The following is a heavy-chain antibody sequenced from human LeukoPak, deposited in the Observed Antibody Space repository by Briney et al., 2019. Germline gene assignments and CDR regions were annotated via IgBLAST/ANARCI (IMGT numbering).Heavy chain of an antibody. V-gene: IGHV4-38-2*02. CDR2: VYHTGTT. J-gene: IGHJ4*02. D-gene: IGHD4-17*01. Sequence: SETLSLTCVVSGYSVSSGYYWGWIRQSPGKGLEWIASVYHTGTTYYNPSLKSRASISVNMSKNHVSLRLTSVTAADTAMYYCTRDEYGAADWGQGILATVSS. CDR1: GYSVSSGYY. CDR3: TRDEYGAAD.